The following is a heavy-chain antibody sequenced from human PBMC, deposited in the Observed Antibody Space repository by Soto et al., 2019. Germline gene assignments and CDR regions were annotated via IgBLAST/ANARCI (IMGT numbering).Heavy chain of an antibody. CDR1: GYTFTDYY. V-gene: IGHV1-2*04. J-gene: IGHJ4*02. CDR2: INPKSGGT. D-gene: IGHD6-19*01. Sequence: QVQLVQSGAEVTKPGASVKVSCKTSGYTFTDYYIHSVRQAPGQGLEWMGWINPKSGGTNYAQKFQGWVTMTSDTSISTAYMELSRLRSDDTAVYYCARYSSGWSQYYFDYWGQGTLVTVSS. CDR3: ARYSSGWSQYYFDY.